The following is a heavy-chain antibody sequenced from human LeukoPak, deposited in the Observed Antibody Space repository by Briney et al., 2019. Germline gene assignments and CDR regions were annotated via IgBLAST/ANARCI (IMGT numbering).Heavy chain of an antibody. CDR1: GGSISSYY. J-gene: IGHJ4*02. CDR3: AGHHPRNTVDF. Sequence: SETLSLTCTVSGGSISSYYWSWIRQPPGKGLEWIAYISDIGSINYNPSLKSRVTISLDTSKNQFSLKLSSVTAADPAVYYCAGHHPRNTVDFWGWGTRVTVSA. V-gene: IGHV4-59*08. CDR2: ISDIGSI. D-gene: IGHD2-8*02.